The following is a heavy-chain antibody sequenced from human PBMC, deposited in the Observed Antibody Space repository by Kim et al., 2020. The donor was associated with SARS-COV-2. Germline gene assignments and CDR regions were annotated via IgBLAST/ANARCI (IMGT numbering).Heavy chain of an antibody. CDR2: INHSGST. J-gene: IGHJ5*02. Sequence: SETLSLTCAVYGGSFSGYYWSWIRQPPGKGLEWIGEINHSGSTNYNPSLKSRVTISVDTSKNQFSLKLSSVTAADTAVYYCAGPQSGIAVAGQTRSSWGQGTLVTVSS. V-gene: IGHV4-34*01. CDR3: AGPQSGIAVAGQTRSS. D-gene: IGHD6-19*01. CDR1: GGSFSGYY.